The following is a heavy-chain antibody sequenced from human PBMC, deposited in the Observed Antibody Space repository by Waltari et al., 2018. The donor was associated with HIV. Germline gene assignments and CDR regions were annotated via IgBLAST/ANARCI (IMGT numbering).Heavy chain of an antibody. D-gene: IGHD3-16*01. V-gene: IGHV3-21*01. CDR2: ISSSSIYI. J-gene: IGHJ4*02. CDR3: ARRWGSIQHMADFDF. CDR1: GFAFSQYS. Sequence: EVQLVESGGALVKPGGSLRLSCAASGFAFSQYSMNWVRQAPGQGLEWVSSISSSSIYIYYTDSVKARFTISRDNANKLLYLQMNSLTVGDTGVYYCARRWGSIQHMADFDFWGRGTLVTVSS.